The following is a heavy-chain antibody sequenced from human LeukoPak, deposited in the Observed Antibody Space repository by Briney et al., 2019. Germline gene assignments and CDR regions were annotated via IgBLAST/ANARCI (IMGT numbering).Heavy chain of an antibody. J-gene: IGHJ6*02. CDR2: ISGSGGST. CDR1: GFTFSSYA. D-gene: IGHD5-12*01. V-gene: IGHV3-23*01. Sequence: PGGSLRLSCAASGFTFSSYAMSWVRQAPGKGLEWVSAISGSGGSTYYADSVKGRFTISRDNSKNTVYLQMNSLRAEDTAVYYCANQEWLRGPMDVWGQGTTVTVSS. CDR3: ANQEWLRGPMDV.